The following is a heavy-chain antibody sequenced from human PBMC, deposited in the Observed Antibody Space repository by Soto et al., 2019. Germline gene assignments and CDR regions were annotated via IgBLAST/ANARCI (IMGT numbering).Heavy chain of an antibody. Sequence: GGPLRLSFAASGFPFSSYVMHWVRQAPGKVLELVAAISYDGTDNYYAYSVKGRFKISRDNSKNTLNLHMTSLRPEDTAVYYCARRYAAGWTSFGYWGQGTMVTVSS. CDR3: ARRYAAGWTSFGY. D-gene: IGHD2-2*01. CDR1: GFPFSSYV. CDR2: ISYDGTDN. J-gene: IGHJ4*02. V-gene: IGHV3-30-3*01.